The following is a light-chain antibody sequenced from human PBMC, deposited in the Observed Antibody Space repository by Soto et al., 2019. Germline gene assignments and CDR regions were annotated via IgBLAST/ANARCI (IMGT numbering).Light chain of an antibody. Sequence: EIVMTQSPATLSVSPGERATLSCRASQSISNNLAWYHQRPGQAPRLLIYGASTRATGIPARFSGSGSGTEFTPTTSSLQADDSAVYYCQQYNNCWTFGQGTRVEIK. CDR1: QSISNN. J-gene: IGKJ1*01. V-gene: IGKV3-15*01. CDR2: GAS. CDR3: QQYNNCWT.